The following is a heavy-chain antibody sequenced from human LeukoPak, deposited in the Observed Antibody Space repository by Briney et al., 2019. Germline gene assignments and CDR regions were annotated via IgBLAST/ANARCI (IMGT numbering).Heavy chain of an antibody. J-gene: IGHJ5*02. CDR2: IYYSGST. CDR3: ASSKGDFWSGFRAPFNP. V-gene: IGHV4-39*01. Sequence: GSLRLSCAASGFTFSSYAMSWVRQAPGKGLEWIGSIYYSGSTYYNPSLKSRVTISVDTSKNQFSLKLSSVTAADTAVYYCASSKGDFWSGFRAPFNPWGQGTLVTVSS. D-gene: IGHD3-3*01. CDR1: GFTFSSYA.